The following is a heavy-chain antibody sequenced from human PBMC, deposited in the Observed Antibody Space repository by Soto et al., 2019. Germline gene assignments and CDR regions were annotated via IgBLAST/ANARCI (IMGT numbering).Heavy chain of an antibody. CDR1: VGSFSGYY. D-gene: IGHD5-18*01. J-gene: IGHJ5*02. CDR2: INHSGST. Sequence: TSETLSLTCAFYVGSFSGYYWSWIRHPPGKWLEWIGEINHSGSTNYNPSLKSRVTISVDTSKNQFSLKLSSVTAADTAVYYCARGCPLDKAMVKGVWFDTCGKGTLVTVSP. CDR3: ARGCPLDKAMVKGVWFDT. V-gene: IGHV4-34*01.